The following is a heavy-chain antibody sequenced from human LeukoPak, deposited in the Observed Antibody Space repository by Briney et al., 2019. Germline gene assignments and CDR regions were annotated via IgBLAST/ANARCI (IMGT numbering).Heavy chain of an antibody. CDR1: GYTFTSYG. CDR3: ARVVTHYYDSSGYYGAFDI. D-gene: IGHD3-22*01. Sequence: ASVKVSCKASGYTFTSYGISWVRQAPGQGLEWMGWINPNSGGTNYAQKFQGRVTMTRDTSISTAYMELSRLRSDDTAVYYCARVVTHYYDSSGYYGAFDIWGQGTMVTVSS. CDR2: INPNSGGT. J-gene: IGHJ3*02. V-gene: IGHV1-2*02.